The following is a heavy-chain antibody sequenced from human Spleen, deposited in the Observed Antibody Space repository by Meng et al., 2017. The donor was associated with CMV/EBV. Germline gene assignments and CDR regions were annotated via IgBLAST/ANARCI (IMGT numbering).Heavy chain of an antibody. J-gene: IGHJ4*02. V-gene: IGHV3-7*01. CDR1: GFSFSRSW. CDR2: IRSDGGDR. CDR3: TRDIFND. Sequence: GGSLRLSCVGSGFSFSRSWMNWVRQAPGKGLEWVANIRSDGGDRKFVDSVKGRFTISRDNARNSVYLQMNSLRGEDTALYYCTRDIFNDWGQGTPVTVSS.